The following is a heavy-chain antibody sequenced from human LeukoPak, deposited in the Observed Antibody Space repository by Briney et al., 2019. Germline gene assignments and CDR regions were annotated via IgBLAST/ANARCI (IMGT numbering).Heavy chain of an antibody. Sequence: GGSLRLSCAASGFTFSSYSMNWVRQAPGRGREWVSYISSGSRTIYYTDSVKGRFTISRDNAKNSLYLQMNSLRDEDTAVYYCARAWYGSIDYWGQGTLVTVFS. V-gene: IGHV3-48*02. J-gene: IGHJ4*02. CDR1: GFTFSSYS. CDR3: ARAWYGSIDY. D-gene: IGHD6-13*01. CDR2: ISSGSRTI.